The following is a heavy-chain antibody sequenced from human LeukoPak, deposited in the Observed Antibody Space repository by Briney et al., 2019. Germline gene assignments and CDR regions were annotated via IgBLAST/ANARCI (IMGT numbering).Heavy chain of an antibody. Sequence: SGGSQRLSCAASGFTFRNYWMSWVRQAPGKGLEWVANIKEDGSEKYYVDSVKGRFVISRDNAKNSLYLQMDSLRADDTAIYYCARDQEGGAGSCYFDFWGQGALVTVSS. D-gene: IGHD2-15*01. V-gene: IGHV3-7*01. CDR3: ARDQEGGAGSCYFDF. J-gene: IGHJ4*02. CDR1: GFTFRNYW. CDR2: IKEDGSEK.